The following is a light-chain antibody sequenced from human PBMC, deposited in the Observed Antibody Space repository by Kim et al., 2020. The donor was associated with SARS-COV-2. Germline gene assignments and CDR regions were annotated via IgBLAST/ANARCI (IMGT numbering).Light chain of an antibody. CDR3: QQYYTYPS. CDR2: AAS. V-gene: IGKV1-8*01. CDR1: QGISSY. Sequence: AIRMTQPPSSLSASTGDRVTITCRASQGISSYLAWYQQKPGKAPKLLIYAASTLQSGVPSRFSGGGSGTDFTLTISCLQSEDFATYYCQQYYTYPSFGQGTKVDIK. J-gene: IGKJ1*01.